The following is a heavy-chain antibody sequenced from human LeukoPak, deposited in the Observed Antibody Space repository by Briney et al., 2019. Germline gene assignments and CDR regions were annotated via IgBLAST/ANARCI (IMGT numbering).Heavy chain of an antibody. V-gene: IGHV1-2*02. CDR1: GYTFTGYY. D-gene: IGHD2-15*01. CDR3: ARSTRVVVVAANDY. J-gene: IGHJ4*02. Sequence: GASVKVSCKASGYTFTGYYMHRVRQAPGQGLEWMGWINPNSGGTNYAQEFQGRVTMTRDTSISTAYMELSRLRSDDTAVYYCARSTRVVVVAANDYWGQGTLVTVSS. CDR2: INPNSGGT.